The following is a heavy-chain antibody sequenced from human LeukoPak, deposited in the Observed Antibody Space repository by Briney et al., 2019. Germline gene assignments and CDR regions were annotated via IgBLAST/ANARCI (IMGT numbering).Heavy chain of an antibody. CDR1: GYSFTSYW. J-gene: IGHJ4*02. D-gene: IGHD3-22*01. Sequence: GESLQISCKGSGYSFTSYWIGWVRQLPGKGLEWMGIIYPGDSDTRYSPSFQGQVTISADKSISTAYLQWSSLKASDTAMYYCATQVSSGYSYFDYWGQGTLVTVSS. V-gene: IGHV5-51*01. CDR2: IYPGDSDT. CDR3: ATQVSSGYSYFDY.